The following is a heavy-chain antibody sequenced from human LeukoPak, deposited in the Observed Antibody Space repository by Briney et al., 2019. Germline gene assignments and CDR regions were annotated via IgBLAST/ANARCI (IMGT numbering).Heavy chain of an antibody. D-gene: IGHD6-19*01. CDR2: IYYSGST. J-gene: IGHJ6*03. CDR3: ARTSRLRIAVAGTYYYYYYMDV. V-gene: IGHV4-39*07. Sequence: SETLSLTCTVSGGSISSSSYYWGWIRQPPGKGLEWIGSIYYSGSTYYNPSLKSRVTISVDTSKNQFSLKLSSVTAADTAVYYCARTSRLRIAVAGTYYYYYYMDVWGKGTTVTISS. CDR1: GGSISSSSYY.